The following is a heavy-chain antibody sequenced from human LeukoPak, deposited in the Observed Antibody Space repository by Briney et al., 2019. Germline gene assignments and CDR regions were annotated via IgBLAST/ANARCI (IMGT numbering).Heavy chain of an antibody. CDR2: IYYSGST. J-gene: IGHJ4*02. V-gene: IGHV4-59*08. CDR3: ARHGTLGSTTYPLDY. Sequence: SETLFLTCTVSGGSISGYYWSWIRQAPGKGLEWIGNIYYSGSTNYNPSLKSRVTVSVDTSKNQFSLKLSSVTAADTAVYYCARHGTLGSTTYPLDYWGQGTLVTVSS. CDR1: GGSISGYY. D-gene: IGHD1-26*01.